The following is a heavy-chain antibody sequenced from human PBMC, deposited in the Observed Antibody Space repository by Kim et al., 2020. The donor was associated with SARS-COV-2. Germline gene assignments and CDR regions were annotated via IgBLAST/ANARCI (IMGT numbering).Heavy chain of an antibody. V-gene: IGHV4-59*01. Sequence: SETLSLTCTVSGGSISSYYWSWIRQPPGKGLEWVGYIYNSGSTNYNPSFKSRVTISVDTSKNQFSLKLSSVTAADTAVYYCARGGWYLDWYFDLWGRGTQVSVSS. CDR2: IYNSGST. D-gene: IGHD2-15*01. J-gene: IGHJ2*01. CDR1: GGSISSYY. CDR3: ARGGWYLDWYFDL.